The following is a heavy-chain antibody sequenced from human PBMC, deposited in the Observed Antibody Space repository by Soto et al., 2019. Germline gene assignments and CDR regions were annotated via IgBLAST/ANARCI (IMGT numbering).Heavy chain of an antibody. V-gene: IGHV3-21*01. CDR3: ARSFGFTETYRNWFDP. Sequence: PGGSLRLSCAASGFTFSSHNMNWVRQAPGKGLEWVSTIDPSGYYIYYADSVKGRFTISRDNARNSLYLQMNSLRAADTAVYYCARSFGFTETYRNWFDPWGQGTLVTVSS. J-gene: IGHJ5*02. D-gene: IGHD3-3*01. CDR1: GFTFSSHN. CDR2: IDPSGYYI.